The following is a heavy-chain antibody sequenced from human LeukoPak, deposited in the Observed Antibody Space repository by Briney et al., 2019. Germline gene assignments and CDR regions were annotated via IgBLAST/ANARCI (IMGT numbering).Heavy chain of an antibody. CDR2: INTNTGNP. V-gene: IGHV7-4-1*02. J-gene: IGHJ4*02. D-gene: IGHD3-10*01. Sequence: ASVKVSCKASGYTFTSYAMNWVRQAPGQGLEWMGWINTNTGNPTYAQGFTGRFVFSLDTSVSTAYLQISSLKAEDTAVYYCARLRQNTRHTYYYGSGSYGYWGQGTLVTVSS. CDR1: GYTFTSYA. CDR3: ARLRQNTRHTYYYGSGSYGY.